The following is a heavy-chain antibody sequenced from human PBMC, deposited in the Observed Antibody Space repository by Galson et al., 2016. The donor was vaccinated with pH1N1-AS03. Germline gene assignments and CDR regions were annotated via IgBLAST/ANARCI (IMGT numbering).Heavy chain of an antibody. J-gene: IGHJ4*02. V-gene: IGHV2-5*02. CDR3: PRTAGWLPDF. Sequence: PALVKPTQTLTLTCTFSGFSLTTSAVGVVWIRQPPGTALEWLALIYWDDDKRYNSSLKSRPTITKDTSKNQAVLTMTNMDPVNTATYHCPRTAGWLPDFWGQGTLVTVSS. CDR2: IYWDDDK. D-gene: IGHD3-9*01. CDR1: GFSLTTSAVG.